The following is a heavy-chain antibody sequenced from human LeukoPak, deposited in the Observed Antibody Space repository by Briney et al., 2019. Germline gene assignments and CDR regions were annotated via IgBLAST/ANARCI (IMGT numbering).Heavy chain of an antibody. CDR3: ARVIAAEFYWFDP. CDR1: GYTFTGYY. D-gene: IGHD6-25*01. Sequence: ASVKVSSKASGYTFTGYYMHWVRQAPGQGLEWMGWINPNSGGTNYAQKFQGRVTMTRDTSISTAYMELSRLRSDDTAVYYCARVIAAEFYWFDPWGQGTLVTVSS. CDR2: INPNSGGT. V-gene: IGHV1-2*02. J-gene: IGHJ5*02.